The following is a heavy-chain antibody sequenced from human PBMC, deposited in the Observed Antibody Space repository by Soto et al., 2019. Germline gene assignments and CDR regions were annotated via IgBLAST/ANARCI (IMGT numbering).Heavy chain of an antibody. CDR3: AKDVNYCSCYYCYAMDI. V-gene: IGHV3-30*18. D-gene: IGHD1-7*01. J-gene: IGHJ6*02. CDR2: ISYDGSNK. CDR1: GFTFSSYG. Sequence: GGSLRLSCAASGFTFSSYGMHWVRQAPGKGLEWVAVISYDGSNKYYADSVKGRFTISRDNSKNTLYLRMNSLRAEDSDGDNYAKDVNYCSCYYCYAMDIWGQGTTVTVSS.